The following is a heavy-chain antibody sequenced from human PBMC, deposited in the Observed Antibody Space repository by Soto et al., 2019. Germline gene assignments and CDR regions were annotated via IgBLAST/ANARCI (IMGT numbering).Heavy chain of an antibody. J-gene: IGHJ4*02. CDR2: SWFDGSIE. Sequence: QVQLVESGGGVVQPGTSLRLSCVASGFNFNDYGLNWVRQAPGKGLEWVAISWFDGSIEFYAESVKGRFTISRDDSKNTVYLEMKNLRGEDTAMYYCARDGARIDSSGKFDYWGQGTQVTVSS. D-gene: IGHD3-22*01. V-gene: IGHV3-33*01. CDR1: GFNFNDYG. CDR3: ARDGARIDSSGKFDY.